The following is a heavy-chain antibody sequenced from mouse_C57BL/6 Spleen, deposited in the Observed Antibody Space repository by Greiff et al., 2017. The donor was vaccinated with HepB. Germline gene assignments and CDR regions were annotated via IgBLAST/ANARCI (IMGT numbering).Heavy chain of an antibody. CDR3: ARDQNYYGSSSRNAMDY. CDR1: GFTFSSYA. D-gene: IGHD1-1*01. J-gene: IGHJ4*01. CDR2: ISDGGSYT. Sequence: DVKLVESGGGLVKPGGSLKLSCAASGFTFSSYAMSWVRQTPEKRLEWVATISDGGSYTYYPDNVKGRFTISRDNAKNNLYLQMSQLKSEDTAMYYCARDQNYYGSSSRNAMDYWGQGTSVTVSS. V-gene: IGHV5-4*01.